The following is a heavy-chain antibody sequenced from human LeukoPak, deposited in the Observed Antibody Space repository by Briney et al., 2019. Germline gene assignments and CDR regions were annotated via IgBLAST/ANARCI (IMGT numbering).Heavy chain of an antibody. CDR3: AKKRSDYYDSSGPFDY. V-gene: IGHV3-23*01. CDR1: GFTFSSDA. J-gene: IGHJ4*02. Sequence: GGSLRLSCAASGFTFSSDAMSWVRQAPGKGLEWVSAISGSGGSTYYADSVKGRFTISRDNSKNTLYLQMNSLRAEDTAVYYCAKKRSDYYDSSGPFDYWGQGTLVTVSS. D-gene: IGHD3-22*01. CDR2: ISGSGGST.